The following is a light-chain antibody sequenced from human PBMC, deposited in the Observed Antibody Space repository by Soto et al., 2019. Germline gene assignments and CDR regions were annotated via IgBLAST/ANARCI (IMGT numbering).Light chain of an antibody. Sequence: EIVLTQSPATLSLSPGERATLSCRASQSVSSYLAWYQQKPGQAPRLLIYDASNRATGIPARFSGSGSGTDFTLTIRSLEPEDFAVYYCQQRSNWPPLFGQGTRLAIK. J-gene: IGKJ5*01. CDR2: DAS. V-gene: IGKV3-11*01. CDR1: QSVSSY. CDR3: QQRSNWPPL.